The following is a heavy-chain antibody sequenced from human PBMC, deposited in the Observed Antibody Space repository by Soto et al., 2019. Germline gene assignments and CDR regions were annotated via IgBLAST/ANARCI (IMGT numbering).Heavy chain of an antibody. CDR3: ARSLAGHFDY. D-gene: IGHD6-19*01. CDR1: GFTFNIYS. V-gene: IGHV3-48*02. Sequence: GGSLRLSCAASGFTFNIYSMNWVRQAPGKGLEWVSYITSDTATIHYADSVRGRFTISRDNAENSLFLQMNSLRDEDTAAYYCARSLAGHFDYWGQGALVTVSS. CDR2: ITSDTATI. J-gene: IGHJ4*02.